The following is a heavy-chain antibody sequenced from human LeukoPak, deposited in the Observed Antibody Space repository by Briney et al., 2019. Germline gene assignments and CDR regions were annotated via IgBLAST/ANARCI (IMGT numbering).Heavy chain of an antibody. V-gene: IGHV3-30*02. J-gene: IGHJ5*02. CDR1: GFTFSRYG. Sequence: GGSLRLSCAVSGFTFSRYGMHWVRQAPGKGLEWVSFIHYDGSKKYYTDSVKGRFTISRDNSKDTLYLQMNSLRAEDTAVYYCARDRSQEFDPWGQGTLVTVSS. D-gene: IGHD3-10*01. CDR2: IHYDGSKK. CDR3: ARDRSQEFDP.